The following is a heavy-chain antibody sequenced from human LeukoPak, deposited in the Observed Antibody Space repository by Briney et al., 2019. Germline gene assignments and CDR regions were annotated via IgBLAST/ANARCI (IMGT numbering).Heavy chain of an antibody. CDR3: ARGPSDYGDYEFDY. CDR1: GGPISSYY. V-gene: IGHV4-59*01. Sequence: PSETLSLTCTVSGGPISSYYWSWIRQPPGKGLEWIGYIYYSGSTNYNPSLKSRVTISVDTSKNQFSLKLSSVTAADTAVYYCARGPSDYGDYEFDYWGQGTLVTVSS. J-gene: IGHJ4*02. CDR2: IYYSGST. D-gene: IGHD4-17*01.